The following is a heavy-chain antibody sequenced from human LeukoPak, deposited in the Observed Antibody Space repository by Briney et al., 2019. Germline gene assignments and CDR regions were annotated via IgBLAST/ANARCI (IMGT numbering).Heavy chain of an antibody. D-gene: IGHD2-15*01. CDR2: IYYGGST. CDR1: GGSISSSDYY. Sequence: PSETLSLTCTVSGGSISSSDYYWGWTRQPPGKGLEWIGSIYYGGSTYYNPSLKSRVTISVDTSMNQFSLKLSFVTTADTAVYYRARALGYCSGGSCTRGYNWFDPWGQGTLVTVPS. CDR3: ARALGYCSGGSCTRGYNWFDP. J-gene: IGHJ5*02. V-gene: IGHV4-39*01.